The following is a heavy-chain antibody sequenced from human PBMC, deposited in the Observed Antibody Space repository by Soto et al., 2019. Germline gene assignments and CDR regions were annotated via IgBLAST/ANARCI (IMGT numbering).Heavy chain of an antibody. V-gene: IGHV6-1*01. J-gene: IGHJ6*02. D-gene: IGHD5-18*01. CDR1: GDSVSRNSAA. CDR2: TYYRSKWYN. CDR3: ARDRIQLWLHYYYYGMDV. Sequence: SQTLSLTCAISGDSVSRNSAAWNWIRQSPSRGLEWLGRTYYRSKWYNDYAVSVKSRITINPDTSKNQFSLQLNSVTPEDTAVYYCARDRIQLWLHYYYYGMDVWGQGTTVTAP.